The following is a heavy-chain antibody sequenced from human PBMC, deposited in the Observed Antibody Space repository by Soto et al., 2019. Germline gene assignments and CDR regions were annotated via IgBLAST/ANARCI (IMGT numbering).Heavy chain of an antibody. CDR3: ARHKDTSSRYLLPDF. D-gene: IGHD6-13*01. V-gene: IGHV4-30-2*03. Sequence: SETLSLTCAVSGGSISSGGYSWSWIRQPPGKGLEWIGYIYHSGSTYYNPSLKSRVAVSVDTSKNQFSLKVTSVTATDTAVYYCARHKDTSSRYLLPDFWGQGTLVTVSS. CDR2: IYHSGST. J-gene: IGHJ4*02. CDR1: GGSISSGGYS.